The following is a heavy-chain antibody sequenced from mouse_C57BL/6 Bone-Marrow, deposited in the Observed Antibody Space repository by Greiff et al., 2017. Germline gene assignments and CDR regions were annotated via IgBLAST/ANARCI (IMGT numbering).Heavy chain of an antibody. CDR1: GYTFTNYW. Sequence: QVQLQQSGAELVRPGTSVKMSCKASGYTFTNYWIGWAKQRPGHGLEWIGDIYPGGGYTNYNEKFKGKATLTADKSSSTAYMQFSSLTSEDSAIYYCARGATVGFDYWGQGTTLTVSS. J-gene: IGHJ2*01. D-gene: IGHD1-1*01. V-gene: IGHV1-63*01. CDR2: IYPGGGYT. CDR3: ARGATVGFDY.